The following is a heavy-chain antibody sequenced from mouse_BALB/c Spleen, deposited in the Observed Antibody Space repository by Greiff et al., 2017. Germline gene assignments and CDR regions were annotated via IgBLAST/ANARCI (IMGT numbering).Heavy chain of an antibody. CDR1: GFSLTSYG. J-gene: IGHJ4*01. D-gene: IGHD1-1*01. CDR2: IWAGGST. Sequence: VQRVESGPGLVAPSQSLSITCTVSGFSLTSYGVHWVRQPPGKGLEWLGVIWAGGSTNYNSALMSRLSISKDNSKSQVFLKMNSLQTDDTAMYYCARESYYYGSSYAMDYWGQGTSVTVSS. CDR3: ARESYYYGSSYAMDY. V-gene: IGHV2-9*02.